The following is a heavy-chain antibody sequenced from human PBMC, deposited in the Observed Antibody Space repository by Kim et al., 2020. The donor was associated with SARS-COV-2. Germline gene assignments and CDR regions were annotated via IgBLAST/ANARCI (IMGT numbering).Heavy chain of an antibody. CDR1: GVSISSVGYF. Sequence: SETLSLTCTVSGVSISSVGYFWSWVRQHPGKGLEWIGYNHSSGNTYYNPSLERRVTISVDTSKNQFSLTLTSVTVADTAKYFCASLVPGAPHSYYYYAMDVWGQGTTVTVSS. CDR2: NHSSGNT. V-gene: IGHV4-31*03. D-gene: IGHD2-2*01. CDR3: ASLVPGAPHSYYYYAMDV. J-gene: IGHJ6*02.